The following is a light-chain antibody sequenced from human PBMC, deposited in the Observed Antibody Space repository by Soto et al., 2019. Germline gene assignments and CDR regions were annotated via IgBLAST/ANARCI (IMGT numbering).Light chain of an antibody. J-gene: IGLJ2*01. CDR1: SGHSSYA. CDR2: LNSDGSH. CDR3: QTWVTGIQV. Sequence: QSVLTQSPSASASLGASVKLTCTLSSGHSSYAIAWHQQRPEKGPRYLMKLNSDGSHSKGDGIPDRFSGSSSGAERYLTTSSLQSEDEADYYCQTWVTGIQVFGGGTKLTVL. V-gene: IGLV4-69*01.